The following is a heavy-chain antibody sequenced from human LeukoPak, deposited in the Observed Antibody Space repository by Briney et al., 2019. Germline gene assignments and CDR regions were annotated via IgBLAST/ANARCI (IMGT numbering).Heavy chain of an antibody. V-gene: IGHV4-34*01. CDR2: INHSGST. J-gene: IGHJ4*02. CDR3: ARHVPYCSSTSCEVY. CDR1: GGSFSGYY. D-gene: IGHD2-2*01. Sequence: PSETLSLTCAVYGGSFSGYYWSWIRQPPGKGLEWIGEINHSGSTNYNPSLKSRVTISVDTSKNQFSLKLSSVTAADTAVYYCARHVPYCSSTSCEVYWGQGTLVTVSS.